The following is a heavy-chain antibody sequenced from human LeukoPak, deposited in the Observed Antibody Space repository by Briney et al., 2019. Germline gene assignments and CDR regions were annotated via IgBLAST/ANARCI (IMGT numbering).Heavy chain of an antibody. CDR2: IIPIFGTA. Sequence: GASVKVSCKASGGTFSSYAISWVRQAPGQGLEWMGGIIPIFGTANYAQKFQGRVTITRDTSANTAYMELSSLTSEDTAVYHCARGAAEGLDYWGQGILVTVSS. CDR3: ARGAAEGLDY. J-gene: IGHJ4*02. V-gene: IGHV1-69*05. D-gene: IGHD6-13*01. CDR1: GGTFSSYA.